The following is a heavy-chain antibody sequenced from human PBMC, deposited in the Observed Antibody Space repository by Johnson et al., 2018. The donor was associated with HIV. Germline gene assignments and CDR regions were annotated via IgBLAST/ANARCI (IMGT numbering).Heavy chain of an antibody. V-gene: IGHV3-23*04. D-gene: IGHD1-26*01. J-gene: IGHJ3*02. Sequence: VQLVESGGGLVQPGGSLRLSCAASGFTFSSYAMSWVRQAPGKGLEWVSAISGSGGSTYYADSVKGRFTISRDNSKNTLYLQMNSLRAEDTAMYYCARDLILVGAGDHDAFDIWGQGTMVTVSS. CDR1: GFTFSSYA. CDR3: ARDLILVGAGDHDAFDI. CDR2: ISGSGGST.